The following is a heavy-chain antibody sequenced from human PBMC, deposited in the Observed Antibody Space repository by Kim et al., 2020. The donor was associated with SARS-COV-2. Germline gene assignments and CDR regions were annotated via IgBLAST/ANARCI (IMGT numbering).Heavy chain of an antibody. CDR3: ARGFHAGYSSGWYVIDY. J-gene: IGHJ4*02. CDR1: GFTFSSYW. CDR2: INSDGSST. V-gene: IGHV3-74*01. Sequence: GGSLRLSCAASGFTFSSYWMHWVRQAPGKGLVWVSRINSDGSSTSYADSVKGRFTISRDNAKNTLYLQMNSLRAEDTAVYYCARGFHAGYSSGWYVIDYWGQGTLVTVSS. D-gene: IGHD6-19*01.